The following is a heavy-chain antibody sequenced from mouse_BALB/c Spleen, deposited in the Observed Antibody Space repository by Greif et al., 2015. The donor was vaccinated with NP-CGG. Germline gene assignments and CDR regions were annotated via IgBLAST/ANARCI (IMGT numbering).Heavy chain of an antibody. J-gene: IGHJ3*01. D-gene: IGHD1-2*01. CDR3: ARGGLLRPWFAY. CDR1: GFSLTSYG. V-gene: IGHV2-9*02. CDR2: IWAGGST. Sequence: VHLVESGPGLVAPSQSLSITCTVSGFSLTSYGVRWVRQPPGKGLEWLGVIWAGGSTNYNSALMSRLSISKDNSKSQVFLKMNSLQTDDTAMYYCARGGLLRPWFAYWGQGTLVTVSA.